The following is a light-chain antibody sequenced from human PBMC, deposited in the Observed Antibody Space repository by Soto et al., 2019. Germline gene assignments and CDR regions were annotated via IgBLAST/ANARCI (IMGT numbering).Light chain of an antibody. CDR2: DAS. V-gene: IGKV1-33*01. Sequence: DIQITQTQSSLSASVGDRVTITCQASQDINNYLNWYQQRPGKAPKLLIFDASNLETGVPSRFSGSGSGTDFTFTISSLQPEDIATYYCQQYGSSLWTFGQGTKVAIK. CDR3: QQYGSSLWT. J-gene: IGKJ1*01. CDR1: QDINNY.